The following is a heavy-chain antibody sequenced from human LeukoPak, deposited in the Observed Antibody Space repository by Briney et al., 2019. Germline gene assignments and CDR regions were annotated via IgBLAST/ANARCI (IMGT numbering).Heavy chain of an antibody. Sequence: KSSETLSLTCTVSGGSISTDYWSWIRQPPGKGLEWIGYIYNGGNTNYTPSLKSRVTISIDTSKNQFSLKLNSVTAADTAVYYCARHTDRGVVFDHWGQGTLVTVSS. CDR2: IYNGGNT. D-gene: IGHD3-10*01. J-gene: IGHJ4*02. CDR1: GGSISTDY. V-gene: IGHV4-59*08. CDR3: ARHTDRGVVFDH.